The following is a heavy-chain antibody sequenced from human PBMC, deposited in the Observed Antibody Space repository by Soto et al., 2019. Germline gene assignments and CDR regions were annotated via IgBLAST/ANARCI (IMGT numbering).Heavy chain of an antibody. CDR2: IYYSGST. CDR3: ARPVFPYYYMDV. Sequence: SETLSLTCTVHGGSISSYYWSWIRQPPGKGLEWIGYIYYSGSTNYNPSLKSRVTISVDTSKNQFSLKLSSVTAADTAVYYCARPVFPYYYMDVWGKGTTVTVSS. D-gene: IGHD3-16*01. J-gene: IGHJ6*03. CDR1: GGSISSYY. V-gene: IGHV4-59*08.